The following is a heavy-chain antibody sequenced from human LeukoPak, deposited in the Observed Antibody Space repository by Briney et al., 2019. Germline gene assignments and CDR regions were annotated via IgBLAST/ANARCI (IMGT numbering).Heavy chain of an antibody. CDR1: GFTFSSYE. CDR3: AVEGGY. J-gene: IGHJ4*02. Sequence: GGSLRLSCAASGFTFSSYEMNWVRQAPGKGLEWVSHISSIGTTIYYADSVKGRFTISRDNAKNSLFLQMDSLRAEDTAVYYCAVEGGYWGQGTLVTVSS. CDR2: ISSIGTTI. V-gene: IGHV3-48*03. D-gene: IGHD3-16*01.